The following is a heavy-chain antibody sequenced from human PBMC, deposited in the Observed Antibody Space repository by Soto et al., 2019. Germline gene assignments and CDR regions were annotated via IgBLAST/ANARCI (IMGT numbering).Heavy chain of an antibody. CDR2: IYPGDSDT. CDR3: ARELKPGGDYYPFDY. Sequence: GESLKISCKGSGYSFTSYWIGWVRQMPGKGLEWMGIIYPGDSDTRYSPSFQGQVTISADKSISTAYLQWSSLKASDTAMYYCARELKPGGDYYPFDYWGQGTLVTVSS. V-gene: IGHV5-51*01. D-gene: IGHD2-21*02. CDR1: GYSFTSYW. J-gene: IGHJ4*02.